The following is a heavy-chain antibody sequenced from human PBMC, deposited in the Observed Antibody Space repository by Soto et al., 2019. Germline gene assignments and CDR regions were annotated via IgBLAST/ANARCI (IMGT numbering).Heavy chain of an antibody. CDR2: INAGNGNT. D-gene: IGHD3-22*01. CDR1: GYTFTSYA. J-gene: IGHJ4*02. V-gene: IGHV1-3*01. CDR3: ARFPTEYYYDSSGYYFYY. Sequence: VKVSCKASGYTFTSYAMHWVRQAPGQRLEWMGWINAGNGNTKYSQKFQGRVTITRDTSASTAYMELSSLRSEDTAVYYCARFPTEYYYDSSGYYFYYWGQGTLVTVS.